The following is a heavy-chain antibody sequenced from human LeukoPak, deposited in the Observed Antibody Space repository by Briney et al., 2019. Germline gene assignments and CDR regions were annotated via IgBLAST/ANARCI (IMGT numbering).Heavy chain of an antibody. J-gene: IGHJ4*02. CDR3: ASVYSSGWYYSY. V-gene: IGHV4-39*07. D-gene: IGHD6-19*01. CDR2: IYHSGST. Sequence: SETLSLTCTVSGGSISSSSYYWGWIRQPPGNGLEWIGSIYHSGSTYYNPSLKSRVTISVDTSKNQFSLKLSSVTAADTAVYYCASVYSSGWYYSYWGQGTLVTVSS. CDR1: GGSISSSSYY.